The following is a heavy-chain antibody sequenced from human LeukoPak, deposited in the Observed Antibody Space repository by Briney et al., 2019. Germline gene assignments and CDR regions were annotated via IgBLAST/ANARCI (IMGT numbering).Heavy chain of an antibody. CDR2: VHHSGIT. CDR1: VGSFSGFY. D-gene: IGHD3-22*01. V-gene: IGHV4-34*01. J-gene: IGHJ5*01. CDR3: ARLVSHSSGHGVGFDC. Sequence: SETLSLTCAVHVGSFSGFYWSWVRQSPGKGLEWIGEVHHSGITNYNPSLKSRVTISIDTSNNQFSLNVTSVTAADTALYFCARLVSHSSGHGVGFDCWGQGTLVIVSS.